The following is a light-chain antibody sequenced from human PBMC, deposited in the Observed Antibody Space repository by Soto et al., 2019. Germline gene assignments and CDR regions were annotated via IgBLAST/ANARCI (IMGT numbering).Light chain of an antibody. Sequence: DIQMTQSPSTLSASVGDRVTITCRASQSISSWLAWYQQKPGKAPKPLIYKASSLESGVPSRFSGSGSGTEFTLTISRLHPDDFAPYYCQQYNSYWFTFGPGTKVDI. J-gene: IGKJ3*01. CDR3: QQYNSYWFT. CDR1: QSISSW. CDR2: KAS. V-gene: IGKV1-5*03.